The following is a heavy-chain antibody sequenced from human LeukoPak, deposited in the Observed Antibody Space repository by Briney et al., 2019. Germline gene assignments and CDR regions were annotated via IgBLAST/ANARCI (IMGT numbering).Heavy chain of an antibody. CDR1: GFAFSSYW. D-gene: IGHD6-13*01. CDR2: IKQDGSEK. CDR3: ARDKWNSWYPGRWFDP. V-gene: IGHV3-7*01. Sequence: GRSLRLSCAASGFAFSSYWMSWVRQAPGKGLEWVANIKQDGSEKYYVDSVKGRFTISRDNAKNSLYLQMNSLRAEDTAVYYCARDKWNSWYPGRWFDPWGQGTLVTVSS. J-gene: IGHJ5*02.